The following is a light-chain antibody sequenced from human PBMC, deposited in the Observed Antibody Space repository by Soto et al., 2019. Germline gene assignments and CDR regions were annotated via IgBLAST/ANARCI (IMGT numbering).Light chain of an antibody. CDR2: GAS. V-gene: IGKV3-15*01. Sequence: EIVMTQSPATLSVSPGERATLSCRASQSVNSNLAWYQQKPGKAPRLLIYGASTRATGIPTRFSGSGSGTESTTTSSILQSEDFAVYYCQQDNNWPTFGPGTKVDIK. CDR3: QQDNNWPT. J-gene: IGKJ3*01. CDR1: QSVNSN.